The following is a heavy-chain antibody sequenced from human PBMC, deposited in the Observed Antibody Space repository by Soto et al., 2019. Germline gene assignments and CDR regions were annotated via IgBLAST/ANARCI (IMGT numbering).Heavy chain of an antibody. D-gene: IGHD3-10*01. V-gene: IGHV1-3*01. Sequence: QVQLVQSGAEMRKPGASVMVSCKASGYTFTSYAMNWVRQAPGQRLEWMGWINGGNGDTKYSQRFQDRVTITRDTSANTVYMELSSLTSEDTAIDYCARGPLSLYGADFRWGRGPPVTVSS. J-gene: IGHJ4*02. CDR3: ARGPLSLYGADFR. CDR1: GYTFTSYA. CDR2: INGGNGDT.